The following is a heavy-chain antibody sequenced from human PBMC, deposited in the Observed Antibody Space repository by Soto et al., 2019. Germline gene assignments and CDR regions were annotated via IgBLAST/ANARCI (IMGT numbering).Heavy chain of an antibody. J-gene: IGHJ3*02. CDR3: ARDIVATRDAFDI. V-gene: IGHV4-39*01. Sequence: PSETLSLTCTVSGGSISSSSYYWGWIRQPPGKGLEWIGSIYYSGSTYYNPSLKSRVTISVDTSKNQFSLKLSSVTAADTAVYYCARDIVATRDAFDIWGQGTMVTVSS. D-gene: IGHD5-12*01. CDR1: GGSISSSSYY. CDR2: IYYSGST.